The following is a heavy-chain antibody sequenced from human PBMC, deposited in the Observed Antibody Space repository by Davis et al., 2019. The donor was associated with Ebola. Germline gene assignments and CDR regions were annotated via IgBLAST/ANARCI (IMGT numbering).Heavy chain of an antibody. D-gene: IGHD3-22*01. CDR1: GFTFSSYS. CDR3: ARVGYYYDSSGYLGAFDI. V-gene: IGHV3-23*01. Sequence: PGGSLRLSCAASGFTFSSYSMNWVRQAPGKGLEWVSAISGSGGSTYYADSVKGRFTISRDNSKNTLYLQMNSLRAEDTAVYYCARVGYYYDSSGYLGAFDIWGQGTMVTVSS. J-gene: IGHJ3*02. CDR2: ISGSGGST.